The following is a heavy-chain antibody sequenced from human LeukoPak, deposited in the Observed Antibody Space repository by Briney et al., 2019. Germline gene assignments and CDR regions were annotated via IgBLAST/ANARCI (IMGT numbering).Heavy chain of an antibody. CDR1: GFTFSSSA. J-gene: IGHJ4*02. CDR2: ISNNGGYT. D-gene: IGHD3-10*01. Sequence: PGGSLRLSGAASGFTFSSSAMSWVRQAPGKGLEWVSAISNNGGYTYYADSVQGRFTISRDNSKSTLCLQMNSLRAEDTAVYYCAKDGFYGSGSWSAYFFDFCGQGTLVTVSS. CDR3: AKDGFYGSGSWSAYFFDF. V-gene: IGHV3-23*01.